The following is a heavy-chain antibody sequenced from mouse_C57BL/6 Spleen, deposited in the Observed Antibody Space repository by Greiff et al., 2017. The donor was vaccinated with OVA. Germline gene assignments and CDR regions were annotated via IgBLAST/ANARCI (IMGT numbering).Heavy chain of an antibody. J-gene: IGHJ4*01. CDR2: IYPGSGST. D-gene: IGHD2-1*01. Sequence: QVQLQQPGAELVKPGASVKMSCKASGYTFTSYWITWVKQRPGQGLEWIGDIYPGSGSTNYNEKFKSKATLTVDTSSSTAYMQLSSLTSEDSAVYDCARRLIYDGKAMDYWGQGTSVTVSS. CDR3: ARRLIYDGKAMDY. CDR1: GYTFTSYW. V-gene: IGHV1-55*01.